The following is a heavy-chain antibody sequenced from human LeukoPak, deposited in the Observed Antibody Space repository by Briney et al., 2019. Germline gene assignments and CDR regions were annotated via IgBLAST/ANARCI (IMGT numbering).Heavy chain of an antibody. CDR2: IYSGGST. Sequence: GGSLRLSCAASGFTVSSNYMSWVRQAPGKGLEWVSVIYSGGSTYYPDSVKGRFTISRDNSKNTLYLQMNSLRAEDTAVYYCAREVGGDYGAFDIWGQGTMVTVSS. CDR1: GFTVSSNY. CDR3: AREVGGDYGAFDI. J-gene: IGHJ3*02. V-gene: IGHV3-53*01. D-gene: IGHD4-17*01.